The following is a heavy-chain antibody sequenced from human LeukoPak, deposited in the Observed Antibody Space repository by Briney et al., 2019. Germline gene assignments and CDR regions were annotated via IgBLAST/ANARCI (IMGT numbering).Heavy chain of an antibody. CDR2: IYYNGST. CDR3: ARVRAYSSGWSDFDY. J-gene: IGHJ4*02. V-gene: IGHV4-59*01. CDR1: GGSISSYY. D-gene: IGHD6-19*01. Sequence: SETLSLTCTVSGGSISSYYWSWIRQPPGKGLEWIGYIYYNGSTNYNPSLKSRVTISVDTSKNQFSLKLSSVTAADTAVYYCARVRAYSSGWSDFDYWGQGTLVTVSS.